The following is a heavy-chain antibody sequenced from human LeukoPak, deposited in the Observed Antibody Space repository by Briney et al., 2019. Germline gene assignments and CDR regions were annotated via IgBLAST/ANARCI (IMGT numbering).Heavy chain of an antibody. CDR2: ISYDGSNK. V-gene: IGHV3-30*04. D-gene: IGHD4-11*01. CDR1: GFTFSSYA. J-gene: IGHJ4*02. Sequence: PGGSLRLSCAASGFTFSSYAMHWVRQAPGKGLEWVAVISYDGSNKYYADSVKGRFTISRGNSKNTLYLQMNSLRAEDTAVYYCARDRFDNYVPEYWGQGTLVTVSS. CDR3: ARDRFDNYVPEY.